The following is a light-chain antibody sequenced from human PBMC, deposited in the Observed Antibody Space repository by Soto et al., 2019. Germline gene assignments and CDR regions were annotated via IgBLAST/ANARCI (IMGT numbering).Light chain of an antibody. V-gene: IGKV3-20*01. Sequence: EVVLTQSPGTLSLSPGERATLSCRASQSVSNNYFAWYQQQPGQAPRLLIFASSDRATGIPDRFSGSGSGSDFTLTISRLEPEDFAVYYCQQYGSSPPYTFGQGTMLEIK. CDR2: ASS. J-gene: IGKJ2*01. CDR3: QQYGSSPPYT. CDR1: QSVSNNY.